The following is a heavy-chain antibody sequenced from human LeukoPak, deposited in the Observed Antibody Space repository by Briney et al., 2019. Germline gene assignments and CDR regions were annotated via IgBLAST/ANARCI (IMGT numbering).Heavy chain of an antibody. CDR1: GFTVSSNY. Sequence: GGSLRLSCAASGFTVSSNYMSWVRQTPGKGLEWVSVIYSGGSTYYADSVKGRFTISRDNSKNTLYLQMNSLRAEDTAVYYCARCGRTRDARYFDYWGQGTLVTVSS. V-gene: IGHV3-53*01. CDR2: IYSGGST. D-gene: IGHD1-14*01. CDR3: ARCGRTRDARYFDY. J-gene: IGHJ4*02.